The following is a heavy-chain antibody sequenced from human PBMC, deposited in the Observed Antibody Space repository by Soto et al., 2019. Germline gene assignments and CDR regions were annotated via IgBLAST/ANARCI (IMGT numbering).Heavy chain of an antibody. Sequence: ASVKFSCKVSGYALTELSMHWVRQAPGKGLEWMGSFDPEDGETFYAQNFQGRVTMTEDASTDTVYMELSSLRSEDTAVYYCATDNYYDNSGYSWFDPWGQGTQVTVSS. CDR3: ATDNYYDNSGYSWFDP. J-gene: IGHJ5*02. V-gene: IGHV1-24*01. CDR1: GYALTELS. CDR2: FDPEDGET. D-gene: IGHD3-22*01.